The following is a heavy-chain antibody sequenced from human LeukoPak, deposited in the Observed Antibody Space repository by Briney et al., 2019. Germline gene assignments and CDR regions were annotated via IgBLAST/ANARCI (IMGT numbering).Heavy chain of an antibody. Sequence: QTGGSLRLSCAASGFTFSSYAMSWVRQAPGKGPEWVAVIWYDGSNKYYADSVKGRFTISRDNSKNTLYLQMNSLRAEDTAVYYCARDTWRQLEYYFDYWGQGTLVTVSS. D-gene: IGHD6-13*01. CDR1: GFTFSSYA. CDR3: ARDTWRQLEYYFDY. J-gene: IGHJ4*02. CDR2: IWYDGSNK. V-gene: IGHV3-33*08.